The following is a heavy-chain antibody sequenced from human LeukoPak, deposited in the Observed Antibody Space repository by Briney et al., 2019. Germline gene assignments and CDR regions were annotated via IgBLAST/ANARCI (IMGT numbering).Heavy chain of an antibody. CDR3: ARVDSSGYYFDAFDI. D-gene: IGHD3-22*01. J-gene: IGHJ3*02. CDR1: GYTFTGYY. Sequence: ASVTVSCKASGYTFTGYYMHWVRQAPGQGLEWMGWINPNSGGTNYAQKFQGRVTMTRDTSISTAYMELSRLRSDDTAVYYCARVDSSGYYFDAFDIWGQGTMVTVSS. CDR2: INPNSGGT. V-gene: IGHV1-2*02.